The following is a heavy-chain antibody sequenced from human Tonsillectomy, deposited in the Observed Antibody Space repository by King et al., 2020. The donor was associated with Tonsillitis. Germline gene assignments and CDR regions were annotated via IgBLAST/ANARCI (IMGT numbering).Heavy chain of an antibody. Sequence: VQLVESGGGVVQPGRSLRLSCAASGFTFSSYGMHWVRQAPGKGLEWVAVISYDGSNKYYADSVKGRFTISRDNSKNTLYLQMNSLSAEDTAVSYCAKDLFTFRSGSYFCVDYWGQGTLVTVSS. V-gene: IGHV3-30*18. CDR1: GFTFSSYG. D-gene: IGHD1-26*01. CDR2: ISYDGSNK. CDR3: AKDLFTFRSGSYFCVDY. J-gene: IGHJ4*02.